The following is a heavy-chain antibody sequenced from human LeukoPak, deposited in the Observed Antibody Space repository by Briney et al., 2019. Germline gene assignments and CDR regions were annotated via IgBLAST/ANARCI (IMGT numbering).Heavy chain of an antibody. J-gene: IGHJ3*02. CDR1: GGSISSGDYY. V-gene: IGHV4-30-4*01. D-gene: IGHD2-2*03. CDR2: IYYSGST. Sequence: SQTLSLTCTVSGGSISSGDYYWSWIRQPPGKGPEWIGYIYYSGSTYYNPFLKSRVTISVDTSKNQFSLKLSSVTAADTAVYYCARVEIVVVPAAMYSSAFDIWGQGTMVTVSS. CDR3: ARVEIVVVPAAMYSSAFDI.